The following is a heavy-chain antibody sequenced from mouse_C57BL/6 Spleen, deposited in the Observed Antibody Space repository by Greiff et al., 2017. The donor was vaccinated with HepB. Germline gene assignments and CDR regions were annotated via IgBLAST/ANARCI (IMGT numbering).Heavy chain of an antibody. J-gene: IGHJ2*01. CDR3: AKEGSYYFDY. Sequence: VNVVESGPELVKPGASVKISCKASGYAFSSSWMNWVKQRPGKGLEWIGRIYPGDGDTNYNGKFKGKATLTADKSSSTAYMQLSSLTSEDSAVYFCAKEGSYYFDYWGQGTTLTVSS. V-gene: IGHV1-82*01. CDR1: GYAFSSSW. CDR2: IYPGDGDT.